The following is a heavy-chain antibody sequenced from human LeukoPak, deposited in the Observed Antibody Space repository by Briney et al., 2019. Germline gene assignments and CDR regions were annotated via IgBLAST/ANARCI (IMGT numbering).Heavy chain of an antibody. Sequence: EASVKVSCKASGYTFTSYYIHWVRQAPGQGLEWMGLINPSGGSTNYAQKFQGRVTMTRDTSTSTVYMELRSLRSDDTAVYYCARDIKRSRARWENLGFDPWGQGTLVTVSS. CDR2: INPSGGST. V-gene: IGHV1-46*01. J-gene: IGHJ5*02. CDR1: GYTFTSYY. CDR3: ARDIKRSRARWENLGFDP. D-gene: IGHD1-14*01.